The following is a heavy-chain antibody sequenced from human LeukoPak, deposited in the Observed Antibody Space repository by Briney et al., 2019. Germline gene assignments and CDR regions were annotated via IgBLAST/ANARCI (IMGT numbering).Heavy chain of an antibody. D-gene: IGHD5/OR15-5a*01. CDR3: ARASKVVSGQAAWFDP. CDR2: INSDSGGT. CDR1: GYTFTGYY. Sequence: ASVKVSCKPSGYTFTGYYIYWVRQAPGQGLEWMGCINSDSGGTNSAQKFQGRVTMTREAYISTANLELSSLTFDDAAVYYCARASKVVSGQAAWFDPWGQGTLVTVSS. J-gene: IGHJ5*02. V-gene: IGHV1-2*02.